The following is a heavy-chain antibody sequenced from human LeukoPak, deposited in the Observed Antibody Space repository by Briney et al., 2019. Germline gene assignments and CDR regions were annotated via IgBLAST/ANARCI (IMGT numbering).Heavy chain of an antibody. V-gene: IGHV3-7*03. CDR3: TRDQTPYY. CDR1: GFTFSSYW. Sequence: PGGSLRLSCAASGFTFSSYWMSWVRRAPGKGLEWVANIKQDGSEKYYVDSVKGRFTISRDNAKNSLYLQMNSLKTEDTAVYYCTRDQTPYYWGQGTLVTVSS. CDR2: IKQDGSEK. J-gene: IGHJ4*02.